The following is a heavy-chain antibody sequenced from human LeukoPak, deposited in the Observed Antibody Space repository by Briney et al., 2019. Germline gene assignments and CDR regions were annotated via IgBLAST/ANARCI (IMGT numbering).Heavy chain of an antibody. J-gene: IGHJ4*02. D-gene: IGHD5-18*01. CDR1: GGSISSGGYS. V-gene: IGHV4-30-2*01. CDR3: ARGWQLWFEADY. CDR2: LYHSGST. Sequence: SETLSLTCAVSGGSISSGGYSGSWIRQPPGKGLEWIGYLYHSGSTYHNPSLKTRVTISVDRSKNQFSLKLSSVTAADTAVYYCARGWQLWFEADYGGQGTLVTVSA.